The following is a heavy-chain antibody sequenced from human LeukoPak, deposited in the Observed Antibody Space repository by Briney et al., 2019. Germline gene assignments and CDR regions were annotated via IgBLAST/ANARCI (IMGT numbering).Heavy chain of an antibody. Sequence: GRSLRLSCAAYGFPFRTHAMHWVRQAPGKGLEWVAFISFDGDTKYYSDSVRGRFPISRDNSKNTVYLQMNSLRPEDTAVYYCARDMSEKYTADYWGQGTLVTVSS. CDR3: ARDMSEKYTADY. CDR2: ISFDGDTK. V-gene: IGHV3-30*01. CDR1: GFPFRTHA. D-gene: IGHD1-1*01. J-gene: IGHJ4*02.